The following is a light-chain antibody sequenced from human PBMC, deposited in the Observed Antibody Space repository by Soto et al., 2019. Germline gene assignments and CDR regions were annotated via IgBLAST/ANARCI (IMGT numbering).Light chain of an antibody. CDR3: ASYASGNTLV. V-gene: IGLV2-14*01. CDR1: SSDVGGYNY. J-gene: IGLJ3*02. Sequence: QSALAQPASVSGSPGQSITISCTGTSSDVGGYNYVSWYQHHPGKAPKLMIYEVKNRPSGVSHRFSGSKSGNTASLTISGLQAEDEADYYCASYASGNTLVFGGGTKVTVL. CDR2: EVK.